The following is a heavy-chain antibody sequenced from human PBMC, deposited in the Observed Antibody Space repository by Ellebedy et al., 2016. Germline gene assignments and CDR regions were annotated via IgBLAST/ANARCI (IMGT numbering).Heavy chain of an antibody. CDR1: GGSFSGYY. CDR3: ASSYDSSGYEY. D-gene: IGHD3-22*01. J-gene: IGHJ4*02. Sequence: SETLSLXXAVYGGSFSGYYWSWIRQPPGKGLEWIGEINHSGSTNYNPSLKSRVTISVDTSKNQFSLKLSSVTAADTAVYYCASSYDSSGYEYWGQGTLVTVSS. V-gene: IGHV4-34*01. CDR2: INHSGST.